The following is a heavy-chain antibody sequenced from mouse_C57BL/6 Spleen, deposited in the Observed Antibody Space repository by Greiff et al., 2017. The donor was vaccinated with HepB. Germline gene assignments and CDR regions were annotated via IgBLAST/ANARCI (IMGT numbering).Heavy chain of an antibody. V-gene: IGHV1-69*01. J-gene: IGHJ4*01. Sequence: QVQLQQPGAELVMPGASVKLSCKASGYTFTSYWMHWVKQRPGQGLEWIGEIDPSDSYTTYNQQFKGKSTLTVDKSSSTAYMQLSSLTSEDSAVYYCARGNQDYAMDDWGQGTSVTVSS. CDR3: ARGNQDYAMDD. CDR1: GYTFTSYW. CDR2: IDPSDSYT.